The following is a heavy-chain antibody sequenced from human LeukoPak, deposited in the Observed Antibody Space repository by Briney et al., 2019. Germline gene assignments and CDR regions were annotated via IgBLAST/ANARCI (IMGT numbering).Heavy chain of an antibody. CDR2: INSDGSST. D-gene: IGHD5-18*01. J-gene: IGHJ4*02. CDR3: AREGGVYSYGAKTWVFDY. V-gene: IGHV3-74*01. CDR1: GFTFSSYW. Sequence: PGGSLRLSCAASGFTFSSYWMHWVRQAPGKGLVWVSRINSDGSSTSYADSVKGRFTISRDNAKNSLYLQMNSLRAEDTALYCCAREGGVYSYGAKTWVFDYWGQGTLVTVSS.